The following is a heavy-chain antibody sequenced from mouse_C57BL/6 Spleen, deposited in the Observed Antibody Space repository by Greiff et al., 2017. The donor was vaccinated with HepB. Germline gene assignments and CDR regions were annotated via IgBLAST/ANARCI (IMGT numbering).Heavy chain of an antibody. CDR2: IYPRSGNT. D-gene: IGHD1-1*01. CDR3: AREDFHYGSCHFDY. V-gene: IGHV1-81*01. J-gene: IGHJ2*01. Sequence: VNVVESGAELARPGASVKLSCKASGYTFTSYGISWVKQRTGQGLEWIGEIYPRSGNTYYNEKFKGKATLTADKSSSTAYMELRSLTSEDSAVYFCAREDFHYGSCHFDYWGQGTTLTVSS. CDR1: GYTFTSYG.